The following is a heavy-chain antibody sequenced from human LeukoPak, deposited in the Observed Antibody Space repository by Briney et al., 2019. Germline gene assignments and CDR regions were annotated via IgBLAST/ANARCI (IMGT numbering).Heavy chain of an antibody. CDR1: GGSISSSSYY. D-gene: IGHD3-16*02. J-gene: IGHJ4*02. CDR3: ARYDVWGSYRAFGY. CDR2: IYHSGST. V-gene: IGHV4-39*07. Sequence: SETLSLTCTVSGGSISSSSYYWGWIRQPPGKGLEWIGTIYHSGSTYYNPSLKSRVTISVDTSKNQFSLKLSSVTAADTAVYYCARYDVWGSYRAFGYWGQGTLVTVSS.